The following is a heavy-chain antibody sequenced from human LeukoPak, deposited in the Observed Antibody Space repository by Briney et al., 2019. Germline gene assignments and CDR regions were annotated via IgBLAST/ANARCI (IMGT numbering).Heavy chain of an antibody. CDR2: INHGGHT. D-gene: IGHD6-13*01. CDR1: ADSFSSAYY. J-gene: IGHJ4*02. V-gene: IGHV4-38-2*02. Sequence: PSETLSLTCTVSADSFSSAYYWGWIRQSPGKGLEWITSINHGGHTYYNPSLKSRVITSIDTSKNQFSLKLSSVTAADTAVYYCARGVAAAGVLGYWGQGALVTVSS. CDR3: ARGVAAAGVLGY.